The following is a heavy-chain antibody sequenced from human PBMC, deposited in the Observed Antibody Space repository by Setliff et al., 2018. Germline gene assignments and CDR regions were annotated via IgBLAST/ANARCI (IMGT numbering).Heavy chain of an antibody. CDR3: ARTGTYRYFDY. V-gene: IGHV4-39*01. J-gene: IGHJ4*02. CDR2: IHYRGTT. D-gene: IGHD1-1*01. CDR1: GASISSGTYY. Sequence: SETLSLTCTVSGASISSGTYYWAWIRQPPGKGLEWIGRIHYRGTTYSNASLASRLTISVDTAKNQFSLKLTSVTAADTAVYYCARTGTYRYFDYWGQGTRVAAPQ.